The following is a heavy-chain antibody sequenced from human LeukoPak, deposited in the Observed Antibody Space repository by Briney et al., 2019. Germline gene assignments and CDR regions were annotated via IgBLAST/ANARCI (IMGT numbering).Heavy chain of an antibody. J-gene: IGHJ6*03. CDR2: IYYSGST. V-gene: IGHV4-59*01. Sequence: PSETLSLTCTVSDGAITGFSWSWIRQPPGKGLEWIGYIYYSGSTNYNPSLKSRVTISVDTSKNQFSLKLSSVTAADTAVYYCASGAYSYYYMDVWGKGTTVTISS. CDR1: DGAITGFS. D-gene: IGHD1-26*01. CDR3: ASGAYSYYYMDV.